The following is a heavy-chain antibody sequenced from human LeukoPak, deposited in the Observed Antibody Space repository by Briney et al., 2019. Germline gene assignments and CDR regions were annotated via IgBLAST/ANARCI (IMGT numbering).Heavy chain of an antibody. V-gene: IGHV3-13*01. CDR2: IGTAGDT. J-gene: IGHJ3*02. D-gene: IGHD3-22*01. CDR3: ARAARYYGSSGAHAFDI. CDR1: GFTFSRYD. Sequence: PGGSLRLSCAASGFTFSRYDMHWVRQATGKGLEWVSGIGTAGDTHYPGSVKGRFTISRENAENSLYLQMNSLRAGDTAVYYRARAARYYGSSGAHAFDIWGQGTMVTVS.